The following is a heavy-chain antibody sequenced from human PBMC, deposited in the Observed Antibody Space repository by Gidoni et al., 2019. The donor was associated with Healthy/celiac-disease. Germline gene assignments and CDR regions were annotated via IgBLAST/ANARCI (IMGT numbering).Heavy chain of an antibody. D-gene: IGHD3-3*01. J-gene: IGHJ4*02. Sequence: QVQLVQSGAEVKKPGSSVKVSCKASGGTFSSYAISWVLHAPGQGLEWMGGIIPIFGTANYEQKFQGRVTITADESTSTAYMELSSLRSEDTAVYYCAREGQPRLHYDFWSVSNYYFDYWGQGTLVTVSS. CDR2: IIPIFGTA. V-gene: IGHV1-69*01. CDR3: AREGQPRLHYDFWSVSNYYFDY. CDR1: GGTFSSYA.